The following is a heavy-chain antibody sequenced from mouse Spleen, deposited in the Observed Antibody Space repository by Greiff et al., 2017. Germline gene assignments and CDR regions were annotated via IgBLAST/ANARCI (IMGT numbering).Heavy chain of an antibody. V-gene: IGHV1S22*01. D-gene: IGHD4-1*02. Sequence: LQQPGSELVRPGASVKLSCKASGYTFTSYWMHWVKQRPGQGLEWIGNIYPGSGSTNYDEKFKSKATLTVDTSSSTAYMQLSSLTSEDSAVYYCTINWDYWGQGTTLTVSS. CDR2: IYPGSGST. CDR3: TINWDY. CDR1: GYTFTSYW. J-gene: IGHJ2*01.